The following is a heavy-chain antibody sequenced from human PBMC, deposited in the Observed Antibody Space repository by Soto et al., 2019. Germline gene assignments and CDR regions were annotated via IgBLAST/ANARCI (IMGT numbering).Heavy chain of an antibody. V-gene: IGHV3-48*01. J-gene: IGHJ4*02. CDR1: GFTFSSYS. CDR3: ARDDYGSGSYYQDY. CDR2: ISSSSSTI. D-gene: IGHD3-10*01. Sequence: GGSLRLSCAASGFTFSSYSMNWVRQAPGKGLEWVSYISSSSSTIYYADSVKGRFTISRDNAKSSLYLQMNSLRAKDTAVYYCARDDYGSGSYYQDYWGQGTLVTVSS.